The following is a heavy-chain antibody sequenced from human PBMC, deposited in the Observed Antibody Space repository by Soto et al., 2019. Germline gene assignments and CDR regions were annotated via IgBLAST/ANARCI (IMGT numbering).Heavy chain of an antibody. CDR1: GGTFSSYA. J-gene: IGHJ3*02. CDR3: AGGLWSGYPAGYDAFDI. V-gene: IGHV1-69*13. Sequence: ASVKVSCKASGGTFSSYAISWVRQAPGQGLEWMGGIIPIFGTANYAQKFQGRVTITADESTSTAYMELSSLRSEDTAVYYCAGGLWSGYPAGYDAFDIWGQGTMVTVSS. D-gene: IGHD3-3*01. CDR2: IIPIFGTA.